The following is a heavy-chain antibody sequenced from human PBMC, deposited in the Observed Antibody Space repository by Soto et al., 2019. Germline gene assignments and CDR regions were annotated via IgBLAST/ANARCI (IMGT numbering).Heavy chain of an antibody. Sequence: QVQLQESGPGLVKPSETLSLTCTVSGGSISSYYWIWIRQPPGKGLEWIGYIYYSGSTNYNPSLKIRVTISVDTSKNHFSLKLSSVTAADTAVYYCARLYGSGFDYWGQGTLVTVSS. D-gene: IGHD3-10*01. CDR1: GGSISSYY. CDR2: IYYSGST. CDR3: ARLYGSGFDY. J-gene: IGHJ4*02. V-gene: IGHV4-59*08.